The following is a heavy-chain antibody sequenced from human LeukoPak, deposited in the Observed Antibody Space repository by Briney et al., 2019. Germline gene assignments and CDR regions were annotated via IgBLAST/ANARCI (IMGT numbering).Heavy chain of an antibody. Sequence: PSETLSLTCSVSGGSITSYYWSCIRQPPGKGLEWIGHVSDGGRTNYSPSLRSRVSISVDTSKNQFSLKLNSVTAADTAVYFCARASTTFDDWGQGTLVTVSS. V-gene: IGHV4-59*01. CDR2: VSDGGRT. CDR1: GGSITSYY. D-gene: IGHD1-14*01. J-gene: IGHJ4*02. CDR3: ARASTTFDD.